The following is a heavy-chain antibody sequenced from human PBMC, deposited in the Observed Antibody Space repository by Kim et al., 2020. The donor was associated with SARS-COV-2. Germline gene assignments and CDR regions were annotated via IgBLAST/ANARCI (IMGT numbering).Heavy chain of an antibody. J-gene: IGHJ4*02. V-gene: IGHV4-39*01. CDR3: ARRAPSGSYGVFDY. CDR2: IYYSGST. Sequence: SETLSLTCTVSGGSISSSSYYWGWIRQPPGKGLEWIGSIYYSGSTYYNPSLKSRVTISVDTSKNQFSLKLSSVTAADTAVYYCARRAPSGSYGVFDYWGQGTLVTVSS. D-gene: IGHD1-26*01. CDR1: GGSISSSSYY.